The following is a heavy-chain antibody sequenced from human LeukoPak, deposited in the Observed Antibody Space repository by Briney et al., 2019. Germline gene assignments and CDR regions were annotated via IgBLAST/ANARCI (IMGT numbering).Heavy chain of an antibody. Sequence: GGSLRLSCAASGFTFSSYSMNWVRQAPGKGLEWVSSISSSSSYIYYADSVKGRFTISRDNAKNSLYLQMNSLRAEDTAVYYCARDGRRDGYNWETFDIWGQGTMVTVSS. CDR3: ARDGRRDGYNWETFDI. CDR1: GFTFSSYS. J-gene: IGHJ3*02. D-gene: IGHD5-24*01. CDR2: ISSSSSYI. V-gene: IGHV3-21*04.